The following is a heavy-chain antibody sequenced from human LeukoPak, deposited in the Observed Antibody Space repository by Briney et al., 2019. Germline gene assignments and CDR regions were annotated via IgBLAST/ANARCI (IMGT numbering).Heavy chain of an antibody. D-gene: IGHD6-13*01. CDR1: GGSFSGYY. CDR3: ASLAAGDSFDY. J-gene: IGHJ4*02. CDR2: INHSGST. V-gene: IGHV4-34*01. Sequence: PSETLSLTCAVYGGSFSGYYWSWIRQPPGKGLEWIGEINHSGSTNYNPSLKSRVTISVDTSKNQFSLKLSSATAADTAVYYCASLAAGDSFDYWGQRTLVTVSS.